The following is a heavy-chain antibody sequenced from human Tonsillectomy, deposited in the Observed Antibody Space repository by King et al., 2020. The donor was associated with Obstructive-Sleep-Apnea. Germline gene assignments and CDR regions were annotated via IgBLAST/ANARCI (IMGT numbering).Heavy chain of an antibody. CDR2: ISGSGGST. CDR3: APTTPNYYPTSF. D-gene: IGHD3-10*01. V-gene: IGHV3-23*04. J-gene: IGHJ4*02. Sequence: VQLVESGGGLVQPGGSLRLSCAASGFTFSSYAMSWVRQALGKGLEWFSAISGSGGSTYYSDSGKGRFTISRDNSKNTLYLQMNSLRAEDTAVYYCAPTTPNYYPTSFWGQGTLVTVSS. CDR1: GFTFSSYA.